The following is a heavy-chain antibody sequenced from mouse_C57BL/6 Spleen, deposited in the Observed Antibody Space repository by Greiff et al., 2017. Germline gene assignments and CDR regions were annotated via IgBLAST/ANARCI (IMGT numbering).Heavy chain of an antibody. CDR1: GFTFSSYA. J-gene: IGHJ4*01. CDR3: TRDRGSNYFYAMDY. Sequence: EVKLMESGEGLVKPGGSLKLSCAASGFTFSSYAMSWVRQTPEKRLEWVAYISSGGDYIYYADTVKGRFTISRDNARNTLYLQMSSLKSEDTAMYYCTRDRGSNYFYAMDYWGQGTSVTVSS. D-gene: IGHD2-5*01. V-gene: IGHV5-9-1*02. CDR2: ISSGGDYI.